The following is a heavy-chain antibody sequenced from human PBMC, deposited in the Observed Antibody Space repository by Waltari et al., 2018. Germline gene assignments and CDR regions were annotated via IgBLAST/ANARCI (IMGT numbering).Heavy chain of an antibody. V-gene: IGHV1-69*04. CDR3: ARGVLGSGSYYELGYYFDY. Sequence: QVQLVQSGAEVKKPGSSVKVSCKASGGTFSSYAISWVRQAPGQGLEWMGGIIPILGIANYAQKFQGRVTITADESTSTAYMELSSLRSEDTAVYYCARGVLGSGSYYELGYYFDYWGQGTLVTVSS. D-gene: IGHD3-10*01. CDR1: GGTFSSYA. CDR2: IIPILGIA. J-gene: IGHJ4*02.